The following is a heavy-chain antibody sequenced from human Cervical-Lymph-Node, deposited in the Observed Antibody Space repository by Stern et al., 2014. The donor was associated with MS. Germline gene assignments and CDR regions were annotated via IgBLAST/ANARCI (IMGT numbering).Heavy chain of an antibody. V-gene: IGHV3-30*01. CDR1: GFIFSNYA. Sequence: VQLEESGGGVVQPGRSLRLSCAASGFIFSNYAMHWVRQPPGEGLEWVAVVSSDGANTYFADSVKGRFTISRDNSKNTLYLQMNSLKIEDTAIYYCASQIWGQGTMVTVSS. CDR2: VSSDGANT. CDR3: ASQI. J-gene: IGHJ3*02.